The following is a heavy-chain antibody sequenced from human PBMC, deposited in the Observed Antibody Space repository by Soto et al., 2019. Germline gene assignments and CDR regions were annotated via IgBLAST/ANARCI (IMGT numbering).Heavy chain of an antibody. V-gene: IGHV4-4*07. Sequence: QVQLQESGPGLVKPSETLPLTCTVSGGSISSYYWSWIRQPAGKGLEWIGRIYAGGSTNYNPSLKSRVTMSVDTSKNQFSLRLTSVTAADTAVYYCARASVGPPGGGSWIMPFDFWGQGTLVTVSS. J-gene: IGHJ4*02. D-gene: IGHD2-15*01. CDR1: GGSISSYY. CDR3: ARASVGPPGGGSWIMPFDF. CDR2: IYAGGST.